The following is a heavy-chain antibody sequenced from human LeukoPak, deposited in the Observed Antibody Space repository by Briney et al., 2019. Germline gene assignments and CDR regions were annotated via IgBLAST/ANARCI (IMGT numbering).Heavy chain of an antibody. CDR1: GGTISSYA. CDR3: ARDRGSGSYSWFDP. V-gene: IGHV1-69*06. J-gene: IGHJ5*02. Sequence: GASVKVSCKASGGTISSYAISWVRQAPGQGLEWMGGIIPIFDTANYAQKFQGRVTITADKSTSVAYMELSSLRSEDTAVYYCARDRGSGSYSWFDPWGQGTLVIVSS. CDR2: IIPIFDTA. D-gene: IGHD3-10*01.